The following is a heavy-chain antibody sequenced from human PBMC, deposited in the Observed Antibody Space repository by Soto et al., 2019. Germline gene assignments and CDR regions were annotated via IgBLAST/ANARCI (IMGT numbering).Heavy chain of an antibody. CDR1: GYTFTISG. Sequence: HVQLVQSGAEVKRPGASVKVSCKASGYTFTISGFSWVRQAPGQGVEWVGWIRVNNGDTHYEPKLQGRVTITTDTSRRTACLELRRLRADATAVYFCARAHGFSDFDVQYWGRGTLISVSS. CDR2: IRVNNGDT. V-gene: IGHV1-18*01. D-gene: IGHD2-21*02. J-gene: IGHJ1*01. CDR3: ARAHGFSDFDVQY.